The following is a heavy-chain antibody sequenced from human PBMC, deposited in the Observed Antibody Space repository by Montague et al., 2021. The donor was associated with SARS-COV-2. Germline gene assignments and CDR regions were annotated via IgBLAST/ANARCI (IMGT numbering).Heavy chain of an antibody. V-gene: IGHV4-61*01. CDR3: GKGSGYP. CDR2: IYDSGST. J-gene: IGHJ5*02. CDR1: GDSVISDKYY. Sequence: SETLSLTCTVIGDSVISDKYYWSWIRQPPGKGLEWVGNIYDSGSTSYNPSLHSRVTITIDTSKNQFSPNLMSVTAAATAVYDCGKGSGYPWGQGTLVTVSS. D-gene: IGHD3-22*01.